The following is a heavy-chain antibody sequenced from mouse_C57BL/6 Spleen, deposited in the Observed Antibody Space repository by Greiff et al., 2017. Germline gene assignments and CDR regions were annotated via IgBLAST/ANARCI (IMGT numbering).Heavy chain of an antibody. D-gene: IGHD1-1*01. CDR2: INPNNGGT. J-gene: IGHJ2*01. V-gene: IGHV1-18*01. Sequence: EVQLQQSGPELVKPGASVKIPCKASGYTFTDYNMDWVKQSHGKSLEWIGDINPNNGGTIYNQKFKGKATLTVDKSSSTAYMELRSLTSEDTAVYYCARRPNYYGSSSFDYWGQGTTLTVSS. CDR1: GYTFTDYN. CDR3: ARRPNYYGSSSFDY.